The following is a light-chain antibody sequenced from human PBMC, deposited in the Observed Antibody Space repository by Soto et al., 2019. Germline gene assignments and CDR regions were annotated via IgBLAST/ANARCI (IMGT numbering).Light chain of an antibody. CDR1: SSNIGVNA. CDR2: TNN. J-gene: IGLJ1*01. Sequence: QSVLTQPPSASAAPGQRVTISCSGSSSNIGVNAVNWYQHLPGTAPELLIYTNNQRPSGVPDRFSGSKSGASASLAISGLQSEDGGDYYCAAWDDSLKGYVFGPGIKLTVL. CDR3: AAWDDSLKGYV. V-gene: IGLV1-44*01.